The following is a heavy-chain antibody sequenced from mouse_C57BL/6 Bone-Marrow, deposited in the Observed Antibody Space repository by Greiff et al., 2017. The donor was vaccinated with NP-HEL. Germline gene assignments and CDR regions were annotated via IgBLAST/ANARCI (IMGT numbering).Heavy chain of an antibody. D-gene: IGHD3-3*01. J-gene: IGHJ4*01. CDR1: GFTFTDYY. Sequence: DVMLVESGGGLVQPGGSLSLSCAASGFTFTDYYMSWVRQPPGKALEWLGFIRNKDNGYTTEYSASVKGRFTISRDNSQRILYLPMNALRAEDSAAYYCASPHLGAMDDWGKGTSVTVSS. CDR3: ASPHLGAMDD. V-gene: IGHV7-3*01. CDR2: IRNKDNGYTT.